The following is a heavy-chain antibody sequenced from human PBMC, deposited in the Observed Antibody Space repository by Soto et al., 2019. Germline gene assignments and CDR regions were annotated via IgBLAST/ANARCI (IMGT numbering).Heavy chain of an antibody. J-gene: IGHJ5*02. Sequence: PSETLSLTLTVSGASISGFYWSWIRKSAGKGLEWIGRIYATGTTDYNPSLKSRVMMSVDTSKKQFSLKLRSVTAADTAVYYCVRDGTKTLRDWFDPWGQGISVTVS. CDR1: GASISGFY. V-gene: IGHV4-4*07. CDR3: VRDGTKTLRDWFDP. D-gene: IGHD1-1*01. CDR2: IYATGTT.